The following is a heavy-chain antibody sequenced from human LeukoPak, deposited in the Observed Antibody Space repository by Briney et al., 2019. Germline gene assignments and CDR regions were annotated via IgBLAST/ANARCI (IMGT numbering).Heavy chain of an antibody. V-gene: IGHV4-34*01. CDR1: GGSISSYY. J-gene: IGHJ4*02. CDR3: ARGGYYYDSSGYIH. D-gene: IGHD3-22*01. CDR2: INHSGST. Sequence: SETLSLTCTVSGGSISSYYWSWIRQPPGKGLEWIGEINHSGSTNYNPSLKSRVTISVDTSKNQFSLKLSSVTAADTAVYYCARGGYYYDSSGYIHWGQGTLVTVSS.